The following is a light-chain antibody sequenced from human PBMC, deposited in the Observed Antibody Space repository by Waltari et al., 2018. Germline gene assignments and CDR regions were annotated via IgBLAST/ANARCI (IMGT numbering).Light chain of an antibody. Sequence: QSVLTQPASVSGSPGQSITISCTGTSSDIGSYNYVSWYQQYPGKAPKLPIVDGSERPSGVSNRSSGSKSGNTASLTISGLQAEDEADYYCSSYATTNTYVFGTGTKVTVL. CDR3: SSYATTNTYV. V-gene: IGLV2-14*01. CDR2: DGS. J-gene: IGLJ1*01. CDR1: SSDIGSYNY.